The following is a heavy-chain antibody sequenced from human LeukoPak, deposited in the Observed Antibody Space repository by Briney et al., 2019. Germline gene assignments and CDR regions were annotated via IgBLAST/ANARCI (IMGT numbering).Heavy chain of an antibody. CDR1: GGSLSPYN. CDR2: IYYNGNT. V-gene: IGHV4-59*01. CDR3: ARGGSMAVTAVIVDY. J-gene: IGHJ4*02. Sequence: QSSETLSLTCTVSGGSLSPYNWNWIRQPPGKGLEWIGYIYYNGNTNYNPSLKSRASISIDTSKQQFSLRLSSVTAADTAIYYCARGGSMAVTAVIVDYWGQGNLVTVSP. D-gene: IGHD2-21*02.